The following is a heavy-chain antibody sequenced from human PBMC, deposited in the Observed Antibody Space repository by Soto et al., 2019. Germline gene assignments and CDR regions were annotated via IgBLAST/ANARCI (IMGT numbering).Heavy chain of an antibody. CDR3: ARGVTPDAFDI. CDR1: GGTISINT. CDR2: IIPILGIA. J-gene: IGHJ3*02. Sequence: ASVKVSCKASGGTISINTIIWVRQAPGQGLEWMGRIIPILGIANYAQKFQGRVTITADKSTNTAYMELSSLRSEDTAVYYCARGVTPDAFDIWGQGTMVTVSS. D-gene: IGHD2-8*01. V-gene: IGHV1-69*02.